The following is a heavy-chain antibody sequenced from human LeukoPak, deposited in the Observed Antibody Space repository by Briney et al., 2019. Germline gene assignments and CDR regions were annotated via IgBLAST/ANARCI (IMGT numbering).Heavy chain of an antibody. CDR3: ARGYWTIDYYDSSGYYTPFDY. CDR2: INHSGST. D-gene: IGHD3-22*01. V-gene: IGHV4-34*01. Sequence: SETLSLTCAVYGGSFSGYYWSWIRQPLGKGLEWIGEINHSGSTNYNPSLKSRVTISVDTSKNQFSLKLSSVTAADTAVYYCARGYWTIDYYDSSGYYTPFDYWGQGTLVTVSS. J-gene: IGHJ4*02. CDR1: GGSFSGYY.